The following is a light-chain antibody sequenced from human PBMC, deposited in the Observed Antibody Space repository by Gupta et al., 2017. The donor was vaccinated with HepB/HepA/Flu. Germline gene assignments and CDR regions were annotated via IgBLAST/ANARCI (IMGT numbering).Light chain of an antibody. J-gene: IGLJ3*02. CDR1: SSNIGSNT. CDR2: SNN. CDR3: AAWDDSLNGIWV. Sequence: QSVLTQPPSASGTPGQRVTISCSGSSSNIGSNTVNWYQQLPGTAPKLLIYSNNQRPSGVPARFSGSKSGTSASLAITGLQSEDEADYYCAAWDDSLNGIWVFGGGTKLTVL. V-gene: IGLV1-44*01.